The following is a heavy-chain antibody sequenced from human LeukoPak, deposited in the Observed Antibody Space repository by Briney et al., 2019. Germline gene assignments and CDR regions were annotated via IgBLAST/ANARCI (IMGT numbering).Heavy chain of an antibody. J-gene: IGHJ4*02. CDR2: ISSSSSYI. Sequence: GGSLRLSCAASGFTFSSYSMNWVRQAPGKGLEWVSSISSSSSYIYYADSVKGRFTISRDNAKNSPYLQMNSLRAEDTAVYYCARDHGSGSYFDYWGQGTLVTVSS. V-gene: IGHV3-21*01. D-gene: IGHD3-10*01. CDR1: GFTFSSYS. CDR3: ARDHGSGSYFDY.